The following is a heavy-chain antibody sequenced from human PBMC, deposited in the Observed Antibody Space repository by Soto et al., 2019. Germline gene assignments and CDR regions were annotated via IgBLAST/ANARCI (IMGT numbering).Heavy chain of an antibody. J-gene: IGHJ4*02. CDR3: ARVARSYDSSGYHYVG. CDR1: GGTFSSYA. Sequence: QVQLVQSGAEVKKPGSSVKVSCKASGGTFSSYAISWVRQAPGQGLEWMGGIIPIFGTANYAQKFQGRVTITADESTSTAYMELSSLRSDDTAVHYPARVARSYDSSGYHYVGWGQGTLVTVYS. CDR2: IIPIFGTA. V-gene: IGHV1-69*01. D-gene: IGHD3-22*01.